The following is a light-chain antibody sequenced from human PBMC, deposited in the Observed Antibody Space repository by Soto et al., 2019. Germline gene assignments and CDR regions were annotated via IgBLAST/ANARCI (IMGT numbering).Light chain of an antibody. Sequence: DIQMTQSPSSLSASVVDRGTITCRASQSLSGWLAWYQQTPGKAPKLLISDAFRLESGVPSRFRGSGSGTEFSLTISSLQPGDSATFYCQQYASYPWTFGRGTKVDI. CDR1: QSLSGW. CDR3: QQYASYPWT. J-gene: IGKJ1*01. V-gene: IGKV1-5*01. CDR2: DAF.